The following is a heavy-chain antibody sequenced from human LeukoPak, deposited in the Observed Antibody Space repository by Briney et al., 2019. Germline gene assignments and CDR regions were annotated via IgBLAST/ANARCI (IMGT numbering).Heavy chain of an antibody. J-gene: IGHJ4*02. D-gene: IGHD4-17*01. CDR1: GYTFTSYG. CDR3: ARVHLLMTTVTSGDY. Sequence: ASVKVSCKASGYTFTSYGISWVRQAPGQGLEWMGWISAYNGNTNYAQKLQGRVTTTTDTSTSTAYMELRSLRSDDTAVYYCARVHLLMTTVTSGDYWGQGTLVTVSS. CDR2: ISAYNGNT. V-gene: IGHV1-18*01.